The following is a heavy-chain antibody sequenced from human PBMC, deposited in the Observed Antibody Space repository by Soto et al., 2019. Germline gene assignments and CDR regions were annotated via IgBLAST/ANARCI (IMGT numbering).Heavy chain of an antibody. CDR1: GRTFSSYA. CDR3: ASGGPQESSDPDDYGDYGSSFDI. V-gene: IGHV1-69*06. D-gene: IGHD4-17*01. CDR2: IIPIFGTA. J-gene: IGHJ3*02. Sequence: SVKVSCTASGRTFSSYAISWVRQAPGQGLEWMGGIIPIFGTANYAQKFQGRVTITADTSTSTAYMELRSLRSDDTAVYYCASGGPQESSDPDDYGDYGSSFDIWGHGTMVTVSS.